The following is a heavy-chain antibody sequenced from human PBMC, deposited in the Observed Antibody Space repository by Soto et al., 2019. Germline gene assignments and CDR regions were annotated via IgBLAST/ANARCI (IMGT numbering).Heavy chain of an antibody. Sequence: SETLSLTCTVSGGSISSSSYYWGWIRHPPGKGLEWIGSIYYSGSTYYNPSLKSRVTISVDTSKNQFSLKLSSVTAADTAVYYCARLQLELRLAFDIWGQGTMVTVSS. CDR2: IYYSGST. J-gene: IGHJ3*02. CDR1: GGSISSSSYY. V-gene: IGHV4-39*01. D-gene: IGHD1-1*01. CDR3: ARLQLELRLAFDI.